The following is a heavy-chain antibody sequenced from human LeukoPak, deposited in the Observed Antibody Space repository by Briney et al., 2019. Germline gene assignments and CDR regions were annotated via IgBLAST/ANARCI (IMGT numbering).Heavy chain of an antibody. CDR3: ARGSITVVPAFDI. J-gene: IGHJ3*02. V-gene: IGHV4-59*12. CDR2: IYYTGSA. Sequence: SETLSLTCTVSGGSLSTYYWSWIRHIPGRGLEWIGCIYYTGSANYNPSFRSRGTISVDTSKNQFSLKLTSVTAADTAVYYCARGSITVVPAFDIWGQGTMVTVSS. CDR1: GGSLSTYY. D-gene: IGHD4-23*01.